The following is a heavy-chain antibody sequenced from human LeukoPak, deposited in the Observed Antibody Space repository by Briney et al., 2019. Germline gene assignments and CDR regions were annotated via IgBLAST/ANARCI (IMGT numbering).Heavy chain of an antibody. D-gene: IGHD3-10*01. J-gene: IGHJ5*02. CDR2: INHSGST. Sequence: SETLSLTCTVSGGSISSSSYYWGWIRQPPGKGLEWIGEINHSGSTNYNPSLKSRVTISVDTSKNQFSLKLSSVTAADTAVYYCARHRRHYYGSGPNWFDPWGQGTLVTVSS. V-gene: IGHV4-39*01. CDR1: GGSISSSSYY. CDR3: ARHRRHYYGSGPNWFDP.